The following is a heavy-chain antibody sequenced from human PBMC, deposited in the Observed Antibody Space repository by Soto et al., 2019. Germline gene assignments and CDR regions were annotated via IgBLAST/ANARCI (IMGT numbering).Heavy chain of an antibody. CDR3: ARLNEPAEAVAGFDY. Sequence: QVQLVQSGAEVKKPGASVKVSCKASGYTFTSYGISWVRQAPGQGLEWMGWISAYNGNTNYAQKLQGRVTMTTDTSTSTAYMELRSLRSDDTSVYYCARLNEPAEAVAGFDYWGQGTLVTVSS. CDR2: ISAYNGNT. V-gene: IGHV1-18*04. D-gene: IGHD6-19*01. CDR1: GYTFTSYG. J-gene: IGHJ4*02.